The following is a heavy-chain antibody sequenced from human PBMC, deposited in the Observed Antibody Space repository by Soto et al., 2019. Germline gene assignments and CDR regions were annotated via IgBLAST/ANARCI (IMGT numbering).Heavy chain of an antibody. CDR3: ARELKRRDGYNYNWYFDL. CDR2: ISAYNGNT. D-gene: IGHD5-12*01. Sequence: QVQLVQSGAEVKKPGASVQVSCKASGYTFTSYGISWVRQAPGQVLEWLGWISAYNGNTNYAQKLQGRVTMTTDTSTRTGYMELRSLRSDDTAVYYCARELKRRDGYNYNWYFDLWGRGTLVTVSS. CDR1: GYTFTSYG. V-gene: IGHV1-18*01. J-gene: IGHJ2*01.